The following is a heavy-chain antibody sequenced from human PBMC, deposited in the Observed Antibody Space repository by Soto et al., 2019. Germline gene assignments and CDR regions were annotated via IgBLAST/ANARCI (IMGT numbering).Heavy chain of an antibody. CDR1: GFTFSSYA. D-gene: IGHD5-18*01. CDR3: ARDGRGYSYGPRGY. J-gene: IGHJ4*02. CDR2: ISYDGSNK. Sequence: QVQLVESGGGVVQPGRCLRLSCAASGFTFSSYAMHWVRQAPGKGLEWVAVISYDGSNKYYADSVKGRFTISRDNSKNTLYLQMNSLRAEDTAVYYCARDGRGYSYGPRGYWGQGTLVTVSS. V-gene: IGHV3-30-3*01.